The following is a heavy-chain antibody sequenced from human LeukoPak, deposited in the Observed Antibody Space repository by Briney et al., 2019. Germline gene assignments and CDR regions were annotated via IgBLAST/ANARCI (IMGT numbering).Heavy chain of an antibody. Sequence: GGSLRLPCVASGFTFSVSTMHWVRQASGKRLEWVGRITSKANAYATEYGASVKGRFTISRDDSKTTAYLQMNSLKTEDTAVYYCYYVGHWGQGTLVTVSS. V-gene: IGHV3-73*01. J-gene: IGHJ4*02. CDR1: GFTFSVST. CDR3: YYVGH. CDR2: ITSKANAYAT. D-gene: IGHD3-10*02.